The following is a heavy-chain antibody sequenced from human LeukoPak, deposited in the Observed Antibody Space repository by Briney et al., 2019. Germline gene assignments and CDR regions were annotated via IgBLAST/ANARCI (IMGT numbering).Heavy chain of an antibody. CDR2: IKSKTDGGTT. CDR1: GFTFSNAW. V-gene: IGHV3-15*01. J-gene: IGHJ4*02. CDR3: TTDPAYCDSSGDFDY. D-gene: IGHD3-22*01. Sequence: GGSLRLSCAASGFTFSNAWMSWVRQAPGKGLEWVGRIKSKTDGGTTDYAAPVKGRFTISRDDSKNTLYLQMNSLKTEDTAVYYCTTDPAYCDSSGDFDYWGQGTLVTVSS.